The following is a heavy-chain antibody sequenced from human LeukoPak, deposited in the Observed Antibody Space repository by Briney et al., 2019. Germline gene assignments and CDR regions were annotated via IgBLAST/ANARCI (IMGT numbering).Heavy chain of an antibody. D-gene: IGHD6-13*01. CDR2: FSGSGGST. J-gene: IGHJ4*02. CDR3: AKDFAVYSTSYYDY. CDR1: GFTFRSYA. Sequence: GGSLRLSCAASGFTFRSYAMSWVRQAPGKGLEWVSAFSGSGGSTYYADSVKGRFTISRDNSKTTLYLQVNSLRAEDTAVYYCAKDFAVYSTSYYDYWGQGAPVIVSS. V-gene: IGHV3-23*01.